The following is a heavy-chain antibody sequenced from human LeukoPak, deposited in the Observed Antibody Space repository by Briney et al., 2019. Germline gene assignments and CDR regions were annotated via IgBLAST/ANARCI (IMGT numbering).Heavy chain of an antibody. CDR2: INHSGST. Sequence: SETLSLTCAVYGGSFSGYYWSWIRQPPGKGLEWIGEINHSGSTNYNPSLKSRVTISVDTSKNQFSLKLSSVTAADTAVYYCARGPHYYYGSGSTFDYWGQGTLVSVSS. V-gene: IGHV4-34*01. D-gene: IGHD3-10*01. J-gene: IGHJ4*02. CDR3: ARGPHYYYGSGSTFDY. CDR1: GGSFSGYY.